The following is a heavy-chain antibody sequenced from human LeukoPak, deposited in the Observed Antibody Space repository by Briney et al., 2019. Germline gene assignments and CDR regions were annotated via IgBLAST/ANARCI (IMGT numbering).Heavy chain of an antibody. CDR1: GFTFSSYA. J-gene: IGHJ4*02. Sequence: LTGGSLRLSCAASGFTFSSYAMSWVRQAPGKGLEWVSAISGSGGSTYYADSVKGRFTISRDNSKNTLYLQMNSLRAEDTAVYYCAKDNVLCFGELLSYYFDYWGQGTLVTVSS. D-gene: IGHD3-10*01. CDR2: ISGSGGST. V-gene: IGHV3-23*01. CDR3: AKDNVLCFGELLSYYFDY.